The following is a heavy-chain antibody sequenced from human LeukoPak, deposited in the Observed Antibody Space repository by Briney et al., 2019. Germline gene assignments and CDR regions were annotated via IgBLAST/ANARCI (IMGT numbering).Heavy chain of an antibody. Sequence: GGSLRLSCAASGFTFSSYAMSWVRQAPGKGLEWVSYISSSDSTTYYADSVKGRFTISRDNAKNSLYLQMNSLRAEDTAVYYCARDYWDIAAADVLPFDYWGQGTLVTVSS. CDR3: ARDYWDIAAADVLPFDY. CDR1: GFTFSSYA. CDR2: ISSSDSTT. D-gene: IGHD6-13*01. J-gene: IGHJ4*02. V-gene: IGHV3-48*04.